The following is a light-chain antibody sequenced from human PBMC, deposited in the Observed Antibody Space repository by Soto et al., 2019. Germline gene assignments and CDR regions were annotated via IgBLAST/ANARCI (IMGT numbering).Light chain of an antibody. CDR1: QSISTY. Sequence: DIQMTQSPSSLSASVGDRVTITCRASQSISTYLNWYQQKVGKAPKLLIYAASSLQRGVPSRFSGSGSVTDFALTISSLQPEDFATYYCQHSYSTPRTFGQGTKLEIK. J-gene: IGKJ2*02. CDR2: AAS. CDR3: QHSYSTPRT. V-gene: IGKV1-39*01.